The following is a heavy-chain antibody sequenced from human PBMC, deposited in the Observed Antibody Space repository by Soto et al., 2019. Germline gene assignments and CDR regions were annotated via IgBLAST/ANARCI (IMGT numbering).Heavy chain of an antibody. CDR2: IYYSVST. Sequence: PSETLSLTCTVSGGSISSYYWSWIRQPPGKGLEWIGYIYYSVSTNYNPSLKSRVTISVDTSKNQFSLKLSSVTAADTAVYYCERRATAGYNWFDPWGQGTLVTVSS. CDR3: ERRATAGYNWFDP. D-gene: IGHD5-18*01. V-gene: IGHV4-59*08. CDR1: GGSISSYY. J-gene: IGHJ5*02.